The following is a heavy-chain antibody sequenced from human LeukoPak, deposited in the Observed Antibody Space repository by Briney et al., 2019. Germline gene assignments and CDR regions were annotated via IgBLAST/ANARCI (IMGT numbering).Heavy chain of an antibody. V-gene: IGHV3-23*01. CDR2: ISVSAGST. J-gene: IGHJ4*02. CDR1: GFTFSSYA. CDR3: AKPRRGFGEFMLDY. Sequence: GGSLRLSCAASGFTFSSYAMSWVRHPPGNGLEWVSAISVSAGSTYYADSVKGRFTISRDNSENTLYLQMDSLRAEDTAVYYCAKPRRGFGEFMLDYWGQGTLVTVSS. D-gene: IGHD3-10*01.